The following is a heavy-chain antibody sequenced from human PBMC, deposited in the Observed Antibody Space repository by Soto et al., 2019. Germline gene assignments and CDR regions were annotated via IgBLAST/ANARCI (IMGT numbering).Heavy chain of an antibody. D-gene: IGHD3-16*02. CDR3: AKEAVVMFTFGGVIGYYVMDV. CDR2: ISGSGGST. CDR1: GFTFSSYA. V-gene: IGHV3-23*01. J-gene: IGHJ6*02. Sequence: HPGGSLRLSCAASGFTFSSYAMSWVRQAPGKGLEWVSAISGSGGSTYYADSVKGRFTISRDNSKNTLYLQMNSLRAEDTAVYYCAKEAVVMFTFGGVIGYYVMDVWGRGSSVTGSS.